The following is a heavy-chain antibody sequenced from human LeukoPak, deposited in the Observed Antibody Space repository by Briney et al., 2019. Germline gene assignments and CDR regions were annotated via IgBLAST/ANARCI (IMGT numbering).Heavy chain of an antibody. Sequence: PGGSLRLSCAASGFTFSSYGMHWVRQAPGKGLEWVAVIWYDGSNKYYADSVKGRFTISRDNSKNTLYLQMNSLRAEDAAVYYCAKRGYSYDFDYWGQGTLVTVSS. V-gene: IGHV3-33*06. CDR2: IWYDGSNK. CDR1: GFTFSSYG. D-gene: IGHD5-18*01. CDR3: AKRGYSYDFDY. J-gene: IGHJ4*02.